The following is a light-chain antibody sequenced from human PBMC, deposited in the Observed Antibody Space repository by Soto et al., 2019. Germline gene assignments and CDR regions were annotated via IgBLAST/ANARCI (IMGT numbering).Light chain of an antibody. Sequence: VMTQSPATLSVSPGERATLSCRASLSISNNLAWYQQKPGQAPMLLIYSASTRATAIPARFSVSASGTEFTLTSSSQQAEDFAVYYCQQYNEWPLTFGGGTKVETK. V-gene: IGKV3-15*01. CDR2: SAS. CDR1: LSISNN. J-gene: IGKJ4*01. CDR3: QQYNEWPLT.